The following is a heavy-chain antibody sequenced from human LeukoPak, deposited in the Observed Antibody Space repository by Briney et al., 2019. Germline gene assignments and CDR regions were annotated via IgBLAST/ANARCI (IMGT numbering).Heavy chain of an antibody. CDR1: GFTFSSYA. V-gene: IGHV3-23*01. CDR2: ISGSGGST. D-gene: IGHD3-22*01. J-gene: IGHJ4*02. Sequence: TGGSLRLSCAASGFTFSSYAMSWVRQAPGKGLEWVSAISGSGGSTYYADSVKGRFTISRDNAKNSLYLQMNSLRAEDTAVYYCARGAHYYDSSGYSGWGQGTLVTVSS. CDR3: ARGAHYYDSSGYSG.